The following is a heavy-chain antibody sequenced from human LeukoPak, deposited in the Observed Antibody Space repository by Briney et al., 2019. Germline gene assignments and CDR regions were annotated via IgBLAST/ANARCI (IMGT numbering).Heavy chain of an antibody. CDR1: GASISSYY. D-gene: IGHD3-3*01. J-gene: IGHJ4*02. Sequence: SETLSLTCNVSGASISSYYWSWIRQPPGKGLEWIGEINHSGSTNYNPSLKSRVTISVDTSKNQFSLKLSSVTAADTAVYYCARGHVTIFGVVIKRVSYFDYWGQGTLVTVSS. CDR3: ARGHVTIFGVVIKRVSYFDY. CDR2: INHSGST. V-gene: IGHV4-34*01.